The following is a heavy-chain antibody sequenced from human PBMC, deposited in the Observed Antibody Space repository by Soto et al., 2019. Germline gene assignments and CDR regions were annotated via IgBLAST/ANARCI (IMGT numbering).Heavy chain of an antibody. V-gene: IGHV4-59*01. CDR1: GGSISSYY. D-gene: IGHD5-18*01. Sequence: SETLSLTCTVSGGSISSYYWSWIRQPPGKGLEWIGYIYYSGSTNYNPSLKSRVTISVDTSKNQFSLKLSSVTAADTAVYYCARARRGYSYGQKGLRSGFDPWGQGTLVTVSS. J-gene: IGHJ5*02. CDR2: IYYSGST. CDR3: ARARRGYSYGQKGLRSGFDP.